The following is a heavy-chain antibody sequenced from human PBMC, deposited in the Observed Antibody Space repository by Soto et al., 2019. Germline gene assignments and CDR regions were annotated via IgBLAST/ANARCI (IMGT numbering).Heavy chain of an antibody. CDR1: GFTFTRHY. J-gene: IGHJ4*02. Sequence: ASVKVSCKASGFTFTRHYIHWVRQSPGQGLEWMGIISPSGGGTTYAQKFQGRVAVTRDTSTSTVYMELSSLRAEDTAVYYCAKERDILLVPAAPFWDYWGQGTLVTVSS. V-gene: IGHV1-46*01. CDR3: AKERDILLVPAAPFWDY. D-gene: IGHD2-2*01. CDR2: ISPSGGGT.